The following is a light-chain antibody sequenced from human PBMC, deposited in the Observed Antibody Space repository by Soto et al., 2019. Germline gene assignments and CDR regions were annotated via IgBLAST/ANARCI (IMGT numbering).Light chain of an antibody. Sequence: DIQMTQSPSSLSASVGDRVIITCRASQSVGRFLNWYQQRPGKAPTVLINVASTLRSGVPSRFSGSGSGTDFNLTINSLQPEDFATYFCQQSFTTPLTFGGGTKVDIK. CDR2: VAS. J-gene: IGKJ4*01. CDR3: QQSFTTPLT. CDR1: QSVGRF. V-gene: IGKV1-39*01.